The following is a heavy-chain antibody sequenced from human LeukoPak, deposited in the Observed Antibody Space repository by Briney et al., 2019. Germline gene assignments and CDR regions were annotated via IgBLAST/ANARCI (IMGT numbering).Heavy chain of an antibody. CDR3: ARDPIAAAGPYNWFDP. D-gene: IGHD6-13*01. CDR1: GYTFTGYY. CDR2: INPNSGGT. V-gene: IGHV1-2*02. J-gene: IGHJ5*02. Sequence: ASVKVSCKASGYTFTGYYMHWVRQAPGQGLEWMGWINPNSGGTNYAQKLQGRVTMTTDTSTSTAYMELRSLRSDDTAVYYCARDPIAAAGPYNWFDPWGQGTLVTVSS.